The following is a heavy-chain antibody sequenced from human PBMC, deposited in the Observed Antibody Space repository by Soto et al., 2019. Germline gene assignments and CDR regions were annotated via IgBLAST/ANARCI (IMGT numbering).Heavy chain of an antibody. V-gene: IGHV1-46*03. D-gene: IGHD6-6*01. J-gene: IGHJ4*02. CDR2: INPSGGST. CDR3: ARVWGAARPPPYYFAY. Sequence: ASVKVSCKASGYTFTSYYMHWVRQAPGQGLEWMGIINPSGGSTSYAQKFQGRVTMTRDTSTSTVYMELSSLRSEDTAVYYCARVWGAARPPPYYFAYWGQGSLVTVSS. CDR1: GYTFTSYY.